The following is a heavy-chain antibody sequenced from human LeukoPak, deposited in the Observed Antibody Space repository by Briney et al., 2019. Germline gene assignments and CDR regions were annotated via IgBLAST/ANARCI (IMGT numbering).Heavy chain of an antibody. V-gene: IGHV4-39*01. Sequence: SETLSLTCTVSGGSISSSSYYWGWIRQPPGKGLEWIGSIYYSGSTYYNPSLKSRVIMSLDTSKNQFSLRMSSVTAADTAVYYCARVIRFAELFNAFDIWGQGTMVTVSS. CDR3: ARVIRFAELFNAFDI. D-gene: IGHD3-10*01. J-gene: IGHJ3*02. CDR2: IYYSGST. CDR1: GGSISSSSYY.